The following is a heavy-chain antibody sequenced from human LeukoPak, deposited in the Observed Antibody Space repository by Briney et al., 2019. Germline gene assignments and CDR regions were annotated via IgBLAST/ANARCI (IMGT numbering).Heavy chain of an antibody. J-gene: IGHJ4*02. CDR2: IYYSGST. CDR1: GASISSSSYH. CDR3: ARITAGIAVAGTVDY. Sequence: SETLSLTCTVSGASISSSSYHWGWIRQPPGKGLEWIGSIYYSGSTYYNPSLKSRVTISVDTSKNQFSLKLSSVTAADTAVYYCARITAGIAVAGTVDYWGQGTLVTVSS. V-gene: IGHV4-39*01. D-gene: IGHD6-19*01.